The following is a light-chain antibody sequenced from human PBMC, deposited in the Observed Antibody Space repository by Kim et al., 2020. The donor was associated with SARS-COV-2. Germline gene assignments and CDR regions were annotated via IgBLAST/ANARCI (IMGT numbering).Light chain of an antibody. CDR3: PAWDRSTVV. Sequence: PDRTDKSTCAGGRSGDKYACWCRQETGQTTVRVSDQDSKRPSGIPERFSGSNSGNTATLTVSGTQAMDEADYYCPAWDRSTVVFGGGTQLTVL. V-gene: IGLV3-1*01. J-gene: IGLJ2*01. CDR1: RSGDKY. CDR2: QDS.